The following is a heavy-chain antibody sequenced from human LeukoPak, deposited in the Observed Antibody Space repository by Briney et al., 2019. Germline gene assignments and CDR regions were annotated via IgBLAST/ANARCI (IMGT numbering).Heavy chain of an antibody. J-gene: IGHJ4*02. V-gene: IGHV4-4*02. Sequence: PSETLSLTCAVSIDSTNGNYWSWVRQSPGKGLEWIGEVHRSGSTNYKPSLKRRVTISIDRSKDQISLDLTSVTAADTAVYYCARELFNAPTPGAYWGQGILVTVSS. CDR3: ARELFNAPTPGAY. CDR2: VHRSGST. CDR1: IDSTNGNY. D-gene: IGHD2-21*01.